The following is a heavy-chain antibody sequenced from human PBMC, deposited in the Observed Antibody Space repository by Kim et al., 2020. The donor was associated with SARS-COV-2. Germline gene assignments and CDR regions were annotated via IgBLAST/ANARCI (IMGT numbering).Heavy chain of an antibody. V-gene: IGHV3-15*01. J-gene: IGHJ4*02. D-gene: IGHD3-16*02. Sequence: GGSLRLSCAASGFTFSNAWMSWVRQAPGKGLEWVGRIKRKTDGGTTDYAAPVKGRFTISRDDSKNTLYLQMNSLKTEDTAVYYCTTDRFYDYVWGSYRYTDYWGQGTLVTVSS. CDR1: GFTFSNAW. CDR3: TTDRFYDYVWGSYRYTDY. CDR2: IKRKTDGGTT.